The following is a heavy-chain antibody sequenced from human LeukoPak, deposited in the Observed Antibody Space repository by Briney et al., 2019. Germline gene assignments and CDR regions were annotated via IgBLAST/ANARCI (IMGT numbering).Heavy chain of an antibody. CDR3: ARATHYDPDLYAFDI. Sequence: GGSLRLSCAASGFTFSSYSMNWVRQAPGKGLEWVSSISSSSSYIYYADSVKGRFTISRDNAKNSLYLQMNSLRAEDTAVYYRARATHYDPDLYAFDIWGQGTMVTVSS. CDR1: GFTFSSYS. J-gene: IGHJ3*02. V-gene: IGHV3-21*01. D-gene: IGHD3-3*01. CDR2: ISSSSSYI.